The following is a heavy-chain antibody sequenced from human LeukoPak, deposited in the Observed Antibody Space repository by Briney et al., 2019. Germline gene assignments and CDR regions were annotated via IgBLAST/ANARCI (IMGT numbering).Heavy chain of an antibody. CDR2: IGTRGDGI. CDR1: DFTFSSYT. J-gene: IGHJ4*02. CDR3: ARRGRFSDFDY. Sequence: GGSLRLSCVASDFTFSSYTMIWVRQAPGKALEWVSVIGTRGDGIHYADSVKGRFTISRDDSKNTLYLQMNSLRAEDTAVYYCARRGRFSDFDYWGQGTLVTVSS. V-gene: IGHV3-23*01. D-gene: IGHD3-3*01.